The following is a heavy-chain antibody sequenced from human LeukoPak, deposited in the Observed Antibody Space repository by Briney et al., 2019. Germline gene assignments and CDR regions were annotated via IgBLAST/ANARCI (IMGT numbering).Heavy chain of an antibody. Sequence: GGSLRLSCAASEFTFSNYAMYWVRQAPGKGLEWVAIIWYDGSNIYYADSVKGRFTISRDNSKNTLYLQMNSLRVEGTAVYYCARGAYCSGGSCPGAFDIWGQGTMVTVSS. CDR3: ARGAYCSGGSCPGAFDI. CDR2: IWYDGSNI. D-gene: IGHD2-15*01. V-gene: IGHV3-33*01. J-gene: IGHJ3*02. CDR1: EFTFSNYA.